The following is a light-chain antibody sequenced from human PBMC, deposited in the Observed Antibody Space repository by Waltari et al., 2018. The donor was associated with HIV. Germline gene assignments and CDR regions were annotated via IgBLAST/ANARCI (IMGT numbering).Light chain of an antibody. V-gene: IGKV2-30*01. CDR3: MQSAHWPFT. J-gene: IGKJ3*01. Sequence: VVLTQSPLARSVTVGQPASSSCRYSERLTYSDGNTYLNWFHQRPGQSPRRLIYRASNRDSWVPDRISGSGSGSAFTLEISRVEDGDVGIYFCMQSAHWPFTFGPGTKVDI. CDR1: ERLTYSDGNTY. CDR2: RAS.